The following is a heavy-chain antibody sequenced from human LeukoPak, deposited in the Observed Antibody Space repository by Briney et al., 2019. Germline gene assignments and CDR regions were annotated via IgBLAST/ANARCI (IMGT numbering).Heavy chain of an antibody. D-gene: IGHD5-12*01. CDR1: GFTFSDYY. CDR3: ARRGYSGYALGYYYMDV. Sequence: GGSLRLSCAASGFTFSDYYMSWIRQAPGKGLEWVSYISSSGSTIYYADSVKGRFTISRDNAKNSIYQKMNSLRAEDTAVYYCARRGYSGYALGYYYMDVWGKGTTVTVSS. J-gene: IGHJ6*03. CDR2: ISSSGSTI. V-gene: IGHV3-11*04.